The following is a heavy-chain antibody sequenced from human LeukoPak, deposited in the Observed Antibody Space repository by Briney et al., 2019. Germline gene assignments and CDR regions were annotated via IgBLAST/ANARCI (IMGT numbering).Heavy chain of an antibody. J-gene: IGHJ4*02. V-gene: IGHV4-34*01. CDR1: GGSFSGYY. CDR3: ARGPPYYDFWSGYYRGLFDY. Sequence: PSETLSLTCAVYGGSFSGYYWSWIRQPPGKGLEWIGEINHSGSTNYNPSLKSRVTISVDTSKNQFSLKLSSVTAADTAVYYCARGPPYYDFWSGYYRGLFDYWGQGTLVTVSS. D-gene: IGHD3-3*01. CDR2: INHSGST.